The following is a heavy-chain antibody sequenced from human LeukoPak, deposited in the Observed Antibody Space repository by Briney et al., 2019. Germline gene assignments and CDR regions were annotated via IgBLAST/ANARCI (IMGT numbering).Heavy chain of an antibody. CDR2: IVVGSGNT. CDR1: GLTFTSSA. V-gene: IGHV1-58*02. D-gene: IGHD4-23*01. J-gene: IGHJ6*03. Sequence: SVKVSCKASGLTFTSSAMQWVRQARGQRLEWMGWIVVGSGNTNYAQKFQERVTITRDMSTSTAYMELSSLRSEDTAVYYCAADGGLTKAPEIGYYYYYMNVWGKGTTVTVSS. CDR3: AADGGLTKAPEIGYYYYYMNV.